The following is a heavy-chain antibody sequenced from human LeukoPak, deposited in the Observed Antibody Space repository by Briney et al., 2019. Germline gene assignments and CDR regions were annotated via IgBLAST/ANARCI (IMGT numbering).Heavy chain of an antibody. V-gene: IGHV3-48*01. J-gene: IGHJ4*02. CDR1: GFSLSRYC. D-gene: IGHD1-1*01. Sequence: GGSLTLSCPPSGFSLSRYCINWVRQAPGDGLECISYISSSSSNIYYLDSVQGRLTVSRDNEGNSLFLQIDSPRAEDTAVYYCVRVKGTYFDYWGQGSLVTVSS. CDR2: ISSSSSNI. CDR3: VRVKGTYFDY.